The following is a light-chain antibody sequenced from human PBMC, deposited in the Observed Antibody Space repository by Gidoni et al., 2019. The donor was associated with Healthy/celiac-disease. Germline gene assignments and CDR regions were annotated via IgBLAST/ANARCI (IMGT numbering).Light chain of an antibody. J-gene: IGKJ5*01. V-gene: IGKV3D-15*01. CDR1: QSVSSN. CDR2: GAS. Sequence: EIVMTQSPANLSVSPGERATLSCRASQSVSSNLAGYQQKPGQAPRLLICGASTRATGIPARFTLTISSLQSEDFAVYYCQQYNNWPPEGTFGQGTRLEIK. CDR3: QQYNNWPPEGT.